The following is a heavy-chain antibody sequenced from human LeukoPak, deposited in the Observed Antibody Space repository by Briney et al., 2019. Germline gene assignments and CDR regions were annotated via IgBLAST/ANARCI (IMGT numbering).Heavy chain of an antibody. CDR2: FDPEDGET. V-gene: IGHV1-24*01. CDR1: VYTLTELS. CDR3: ALVGATSYGMDV. Sequence: ASVKVSCKVSVYTLTELSMHWVRQAPGKGLEWMGGFDPEDGETIYAQKFQGRVTMTEDTSTDTAYMELSSLRSEDTAVYYCALVGATSYGMDVWGQGTTVTVSS. J-gene: IGHJ6*02. D-gene: IGHD1-26*01.